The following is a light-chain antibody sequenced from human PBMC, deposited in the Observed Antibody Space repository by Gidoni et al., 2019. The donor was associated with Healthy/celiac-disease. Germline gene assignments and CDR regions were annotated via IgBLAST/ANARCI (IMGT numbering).Light chain of an antibody. J-gene: IGKJ2*01. CDR1: QSVSSN. Sequence: EIVMTQSPATLSVSPGERATLSCRASQSVSSNLAWYQQKPGQAPRLLIYGASTRATGIPARFSGSGSGTEFTLTISSLQSEDFAGYYCQQYNNWPPYTFGQXTKLEIK. CDR3: QQYNNWPPYT. V-gene: IGKV3-15*01. CDR2: GAS.